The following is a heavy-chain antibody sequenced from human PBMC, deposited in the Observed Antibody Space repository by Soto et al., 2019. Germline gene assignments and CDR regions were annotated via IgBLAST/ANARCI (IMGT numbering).Heavy chain of an antibody. CDR3: GRGGEGDL. Sequence: QVHLVQSGAEVKKPGASVKVSCKGSGYGFTTYGITWVRQAPGQGLEWMAWISAHNGNTNYAQKLQGRVTVTRDTSPGTGYLGLKGLGSYGNGVYFWGRGGEGDLWGQGGLVTVSS. J-gene: IGHJ4*02. D-gene: IGHD3-10*01. CDR1: GYGFTTYG. CDR2: ISAHNGNT. V-gene: IGHV1-18*01.